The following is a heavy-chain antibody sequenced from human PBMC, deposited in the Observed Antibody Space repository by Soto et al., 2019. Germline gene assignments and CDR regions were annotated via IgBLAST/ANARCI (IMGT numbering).Heavy chain of an antibody. Sequence: PSETLSLTCAVYGGSFSGYYWSWIRQPPGKGLEWIGEINHSGSTNYNPSLKSRVTISVDTSKNQFSLKLSSVTAADTAVYYCASQGSVYYYYGMDVWGQGTTVTVS. CDR3: ASQGSVYYYYGMDV. CDR2: INHSGST. J-gene: IGHJ6*02. CDR1: GGSFSGYY. V-gene: IGHV4-34*01. D-gene: IGHD3-10*01.